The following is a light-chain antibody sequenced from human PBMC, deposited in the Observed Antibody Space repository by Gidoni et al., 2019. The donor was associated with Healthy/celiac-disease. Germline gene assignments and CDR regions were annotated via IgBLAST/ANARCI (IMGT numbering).Light chain of an antibody. J-gene: IGKJ1*01. V-gene: IGKV1-8*01. CDR2: AAP. Sequence: IRLTQSPSSFSASTGDRVTIPCRSSQGNSSYLAWYQQKPGKAPKLLIYAAPTLQSGVPSRFSGSGSGTDFTLTISCLQSEDFATYYCQQDYSYPKTFGQGTKVEIK. CDR3: QQDYSYPKT. CDR1: QGNSSY.